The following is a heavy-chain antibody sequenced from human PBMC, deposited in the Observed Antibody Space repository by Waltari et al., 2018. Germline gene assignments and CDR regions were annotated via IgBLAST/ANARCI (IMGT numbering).Heavy chain of an antibody. CDR1: GFPFRASA. CDR3: ARVPTVVLSLAVYFDY. J-gene: IGHJ4*02. V-gene: IGHV3-48*01. CDR2: ISSSSSAI. Sequence: EVQLREFGGALVQPGGSLRLSCLASGFPFRASALSWVRQAPGKGLEWVSYISSSSSAIYYADSVKGRFTISRDNANNSLYLQMNSLRAEDTAIYYCARVPTVVLSLAVYFDYWGQGSLVTVSS. D-gene: IGHD4-17*01.